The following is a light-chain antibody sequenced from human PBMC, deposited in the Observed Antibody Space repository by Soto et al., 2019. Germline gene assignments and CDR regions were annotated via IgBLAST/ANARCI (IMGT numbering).Light chain of an antibody. CDR1: QSVGCSF. V-gene: IGKV3-20*01. CDR2: GAS. Sequence: EIVLTQSPGTLSLSPGERATLSCRASQSVGCSFLAWYQQKPGQAPRLLIYGASSRATGIPDRFSGSGSGTDFTLTISRLEPEDFAVYYCQQYGRSLTFGGGTKVEIK. CDR3: QQYGRSLT. J-gene: IGKJ4*01.